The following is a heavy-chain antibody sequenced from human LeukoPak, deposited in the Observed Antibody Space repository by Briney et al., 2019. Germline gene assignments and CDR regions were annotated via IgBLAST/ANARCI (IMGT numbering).Heavy chain of an antibody. CDR1: GFTVSSKS. D-gene: IGHD6-19*01. Sequence: PGGSLRLSCAASGFTVSSKSMSWVRQAPGKGLEWVSVVHSVGSTYYADSVKGRFTISRDNSKTTLFLQMNSLRAGDTAVYYRARDSRYSSGWPLFDYWGQGTLVTVSS. J-gene: IGHJ4*02. CDR2: VHSVGST. V-gene: IGHV3-66*01. CDR3: ARDSRYSSGWPLFDY.